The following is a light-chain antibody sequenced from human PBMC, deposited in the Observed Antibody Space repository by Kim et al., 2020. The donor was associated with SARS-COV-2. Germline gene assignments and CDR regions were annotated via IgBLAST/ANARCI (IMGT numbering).Light chain of an antibody. CDR1: QSVSNN. J-gene: IGKJ5*01. V-gene: IGKV3-15*01. CDR3: QHYNNWPS. Sequence: EVVMTQSPATLSVSPGDRATLSCRASQSVSNNLAWYQHKPGQAPRLLIYGASTRATGIPARFSGSGSGTEFTLTISSLQSEDFAVYYCQHYNNWPSFGQGTRLEIK. CDR2: GAS.